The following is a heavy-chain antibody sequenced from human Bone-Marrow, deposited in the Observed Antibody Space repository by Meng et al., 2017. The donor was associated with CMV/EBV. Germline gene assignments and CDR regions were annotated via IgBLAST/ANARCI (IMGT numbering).Heavy chain of an antibody. CDR1: GYSFTTYW. D-gene: IGHD3-3*01. J-gene: IGHJ4*02. CDR3: ARLRFLEWNSFDY. Sequence: KVSCKGSGYSFTTYWIAWVRQMPGKGLEWMGIIYPGDSDTRYSPSFQGQVTISADKSISTAYLQWNSLKASDTAMYYCARLRFLEWNSFDYWGQGTLVTVSS. CDR2: IYPGDSDT. V-gene: IGHV5-51*01.